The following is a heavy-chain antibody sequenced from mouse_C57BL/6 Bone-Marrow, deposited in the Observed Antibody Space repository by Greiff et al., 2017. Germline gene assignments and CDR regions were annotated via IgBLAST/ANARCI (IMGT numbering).Heavy chain of an antibody. Sequence: QVQLQQPGAELVKPGASVKLSCKASGYTFTSYWMQWVKQRPGQGLEWIGEIDPSDSYTNYNQKFKGNATLTVDTSSSTAYMQLSSLTSEDSAVYYCAREGYYGSSYWYFDVWGTGTTVTVSA. CDR1: GYTFTSYW. D-gene: IGHD1-1*01. V-gene: IGHV1-50*01. J-gene: IGHJ1*03. CDR3: AREGYYGSSYWYFDV. CDR2: IDPSDSYT.